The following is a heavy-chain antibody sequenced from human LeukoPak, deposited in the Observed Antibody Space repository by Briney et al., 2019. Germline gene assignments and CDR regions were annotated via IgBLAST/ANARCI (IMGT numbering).Heavy chain of an antibody. Sequence: ASVKVSCKASGYTFTGYYMHWVRQATGQGLEWMGWMNPNSGNTGYAQKFQGRVTMTRNTSISTAYMELSSLRSEDTAVYYCARVSPRPGEKRIAAAGTRLLLGYWGQGTLVTVSS. D-gene: IGHD6-13*01. CDR2: MNPNSGNT. CDR1: GYTFTGYY. V-gene: IGHV1-8*02. J-gene: IGHJ4*02. CDR3: ARVSPRPGEKRIAAAGTRLLLGY.